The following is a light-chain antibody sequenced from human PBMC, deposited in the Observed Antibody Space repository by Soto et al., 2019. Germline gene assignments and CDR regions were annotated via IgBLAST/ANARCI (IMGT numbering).Light chain of an antibody. CDR1: SSNIGAGFD. V-gene: IGLV1-40*01. CDR2: RNS. Sequence: QAVVTQPPSMSGAPGQRVTISCTGSSSNIGAGFDVHWYQHLPGTAPKVLIYRNSNRPSGVPDRFSGSESGTSASLAITGLHAEDEADYYSHSYDNSLSPDVFGTGTKLPLL. CDR3: HSYDNSLSPDV. J-gene: IGLJ1*01.